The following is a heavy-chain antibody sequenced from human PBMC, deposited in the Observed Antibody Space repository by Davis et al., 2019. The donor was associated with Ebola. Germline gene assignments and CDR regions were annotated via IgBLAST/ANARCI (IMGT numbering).Heavy chain of an antibody. Sequence: SVNVSCKASRGTFSSYAISWLRQAPAQGLDWMGVIIPMFGTTNYAQQFQDRVTITADESTSTDYMELRSLRSDDTAVYYCARGWPSTVTTDYYGMDVWGKGTTVTVSS. CDR3: ARGWPSTVTTDYYGMDV. CDR1: RGTFSSYA. D-gene: IGHD4-17*01. V-gene: IGHV1-69*13. J-gene: IGHJ6*04. CDR2: IIPMFGTT.